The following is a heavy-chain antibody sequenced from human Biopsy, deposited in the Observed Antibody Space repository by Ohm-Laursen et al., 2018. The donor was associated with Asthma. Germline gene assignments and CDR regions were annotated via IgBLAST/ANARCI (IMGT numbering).Heavy chain of an antibody. J-gene: IGHJ4*02. CDR1: YGSITSGGYY. V-gene: IGHV4-31*03. Sequence: TLSLTSTVSYGSITSGGYYWPWIRQHPGKGLAWIGFIYYIGSTYYNPSLKSRVSISIDTSKNQFSLKLSSVTAADTAVYYCARAQDYYDSRGYYRSFDYWGQGTLVTVSS. CDR2: IYYIGST. D-gene: IGHD3-22*01. CDR3: ARAQDYYDSRGYYRSFDY.